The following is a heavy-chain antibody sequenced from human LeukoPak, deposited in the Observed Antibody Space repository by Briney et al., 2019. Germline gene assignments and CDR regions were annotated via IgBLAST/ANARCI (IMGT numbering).Heavy chain of an antibody. D-gene: IGHD6-19*01. Sequence: TGGSLRLSCAASGFTFSSYGMQWVRQAAGKGLEWVAFIRYDGSNKYYADSVKGRFTISRDNSKNTLYLQMNSLRAEDTAVYYCAKALNGLVDYWGQGTLVTVSS. CDR1: GFTFSSYG. CDR2: IRYDGSNK. V-gene: IGHV3-30*02. CDR3: AKALNGLVDY. J-gene: IGHJ4*02.